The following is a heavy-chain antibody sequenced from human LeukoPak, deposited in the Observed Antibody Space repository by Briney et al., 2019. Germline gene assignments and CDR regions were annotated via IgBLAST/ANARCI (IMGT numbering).Heavy chain of an antibody. CDR2: IWYDGSNK. J-gene: IGHJ4*02. D-gene: IGHD2-2*01. V-gene: IGHV3-33*01. CDR3: ARACESRDVVPAAADY. Sequence: GRSLRLSCAASGFTFSSYGMHWVRQAPGKGLEWVAVIWYDGSNKYYADSVKGRFTISRDNSKNTLYLQMNSLRAEDMAVYYCARACESRDVVPAAADYWGQGTLVTVSS. CDR1: GFTFSSYG.